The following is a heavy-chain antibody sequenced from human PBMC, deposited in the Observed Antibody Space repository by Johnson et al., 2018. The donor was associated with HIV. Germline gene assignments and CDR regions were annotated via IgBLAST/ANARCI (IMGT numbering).Heavy chain of an antibody. CDR2: IYSGGST. Sequence: VQLVESGGGLVQPGGSLRLSCAASGFTVSINYMNWVRQAPGKGLEWVSVIYSGGSTYYADSVKGRFTISRDNSKNTLYLQMNSLRVEDTAVYYCARDGESQQLPLGDAFDFWGQGTMVTVSS. CDR1: GFTVSINY. CDR3: ARDGESQQLPLGDAFDF. J-gene: IGHJ3*01. D-gene: IGHD6-13*01. V-gene: IGHV3-66*01.